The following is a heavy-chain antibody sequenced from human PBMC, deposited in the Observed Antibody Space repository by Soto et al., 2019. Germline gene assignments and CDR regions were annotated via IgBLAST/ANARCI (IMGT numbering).Heavy chain of an antibody. J-gene: IGHJ6*02. Sequence: PGGSLGLSCAASGLTFSSYTILLVRQTAGKGLEWVAVISYDGSNKYYADTVKGRFTISRDNSKNTLYLQMNSLRAEDTAVYYCAKDQGVVVPYGMDVWGHGPTVTVTS. CDR3: AKDQGVVVPYGMDV. D-gene: IGHD2-15*01. CDR2: ISYDGSNK. V-gene: IGHV3-30*04. CDR1: GLTFSSYT.